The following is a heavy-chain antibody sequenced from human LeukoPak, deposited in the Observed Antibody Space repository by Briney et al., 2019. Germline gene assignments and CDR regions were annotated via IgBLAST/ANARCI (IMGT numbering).Heavy chain of an antibody. CDR1: GFTFSTYS. J-gene: IGHJ1*01. CDR3: ARGPRNSSSYQYFQH. Sequence: GGSLRLSCAASGFTFSTYSMNWVRQAPGKGLEWVSSISSSSSYIYYADSVKGRFTISRDNAKNSLYLQMNSLRAEDTAVYYCARGPRNSSSYQYFQHWGQGTLVTVS. CDR2: ISSSSSYI. D-gene: IGHD6-13*01. V-gene: IGHV3-21*01.